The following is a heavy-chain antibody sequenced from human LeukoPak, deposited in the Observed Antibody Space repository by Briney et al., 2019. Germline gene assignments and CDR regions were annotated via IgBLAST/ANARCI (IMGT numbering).Heavy chain of an antibody. CDR2: ISLGNS. J-gene: IGHJ4*02. CDR1: GDTLSTYY. V-gene: IGHV4-59*12. Sequence: SETLSLTCSLSGDTLSTYYWNWIRQTPGRGLEWIGHISLGNSEYNPSLKTRVTISVDTSMNEFDLRVTSVSAGDTARYFCARDKRHSYGKYFDPWSQGAVVRVSS. CDR3: ARDKRHSYGKYFDP. D-gene: IGHD5-18*01.